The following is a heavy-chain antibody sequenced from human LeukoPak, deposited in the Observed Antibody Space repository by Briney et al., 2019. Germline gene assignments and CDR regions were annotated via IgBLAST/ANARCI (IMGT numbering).Heavy chain of an antibody. CDR3: ARGTTVTTLPYYYYFMDV. J-gene: IGHJ6*03. V-gene: IGHV4-59*01. CDR2: IYYSGST. Sequence: KPSETLSLTCTVSGGSISSYYWSWIRQPPGKGLEWIGYIYYSGSTNYNPSLKSRVTISVDTSKNQFSLKLSSVTAADTAVYHCARGTTVTTLPYYYYFMDVWGKGTTVTVSS. D-gene: IGHD4-17*01. CDR1: GGSISSYY.